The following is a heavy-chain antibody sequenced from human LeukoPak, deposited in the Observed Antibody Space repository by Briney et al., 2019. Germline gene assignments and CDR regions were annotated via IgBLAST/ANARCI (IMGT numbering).Heavy chain of an antibody. CDR2: ISYDGSNE. Sequence: GGSLRLSCAASGFKFSTYAKHWVRQAPGKGLEWVAVISYDGSNEYYADSVKGRFTISRDNSKNTLYLQMNSLRAEDTAVYYCAKVEWDLLSPFDNWGQGTLVTVSS. J-gene: IGHJ4*02. CDR1: GFKFSTYA. CDR3: AKVEWDLLSPFDN. V-gene: IGHV3-30-3*01. D-gene: IGHD1-26*01.